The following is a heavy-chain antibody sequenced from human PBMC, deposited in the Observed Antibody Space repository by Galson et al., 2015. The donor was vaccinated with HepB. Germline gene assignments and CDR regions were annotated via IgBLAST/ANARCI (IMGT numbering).Heavy chain of an antibody. V-gene: IGHV3-74*01. CDR2: INSDGNTI. CDR3: ARAGNYRFDF. D-gene: IGHD3-3*01. CDR1: GFTFSTSW. Sequence: SLRLSCAASGFTFSTSWVHGVRQAPGEGLMWVSRINSDGNTIDYADSVRGRFTISRDNAKNTLYLQMSSLRADDTAIYYCARAGNYRFDFWGQGTLVTVSS. J-gene: IGHJ4*02.